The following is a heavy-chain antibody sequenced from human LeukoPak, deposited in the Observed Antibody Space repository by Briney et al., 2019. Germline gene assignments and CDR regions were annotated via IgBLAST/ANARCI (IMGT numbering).Heavy chain of an antibody. CDR3: AGPSTGYYWYFDL. CDR1: GGSISSYY. V-gene: IGHV4-59*12. Sequence: SETLSLTCSVSGGSISSYYWNWIRQPPGKGLEWIGYIYYGSTNYNPSLKSRVTISVDTSKNQFSLKLSSVTAADTAVYYCAGPSTGYYWYFDLWGRGTLVTVSS. D-gene: IGHD3-22*01. J-gene: IGHJ2*01. CDR2: IYYGST.